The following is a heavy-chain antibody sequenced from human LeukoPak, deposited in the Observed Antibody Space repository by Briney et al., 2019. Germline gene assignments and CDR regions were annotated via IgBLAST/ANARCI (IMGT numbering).Heavy chain of an antibody. Sequence: SGGSLRLSCAASGFTFSSYEMNWVRQAPGKGLEWVSYISSSGSTIYYADSVKGRFTISRDNAKNSLYLQMNSLRAEDTAVYYRARDSSSSAVDYWGQGTLVTVSS. CDR2: ISSSGSTI. J-gene: IGHJ4*02. D-gene: IGHD6-19*01. CDR3: ARDSSSSAVDY. V-gene: IGHV3-48*03. CDR1: GFTFSSYE.